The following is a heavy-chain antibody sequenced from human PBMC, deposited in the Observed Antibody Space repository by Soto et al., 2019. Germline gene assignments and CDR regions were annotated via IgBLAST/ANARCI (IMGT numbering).Heavy chain of an antibody. Sequence: GASVKVSCKTSGYTFSNYGIAWVRQAPGQGLEWMGWINGYNANTNYAQKFQGRVTMTIDTSATTAYLELRSLRSDDTAVFYCARGDSPVHFDHSGQGTLVTVSS. CDR3: ARGDSPVHFDH. V-gene: IGHV1-18*01. D-gene: IGHD4-4*01. CDR1: GYTFSNYG. CDR2: INGYNANT. J-gene: IGHJ4*02.